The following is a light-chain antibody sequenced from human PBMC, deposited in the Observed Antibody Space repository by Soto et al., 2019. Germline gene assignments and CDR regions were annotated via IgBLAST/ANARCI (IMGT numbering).Light chain of an antibody. CDR3: SSYTSTSTYV. CDR2: DVS. Sequence: QSALTQPASVSGFPGQSITISCTGTSSDVGGYNYVSWYQQYPGKAPKVIIYDVSNRPSGVSDRFSGSKTGNTASLTNSGLQAEDEAEYYCSSYTSTSTYVFGSGTKVTVL. V-gene: IGLV2-14*01. CDR1: SSDVGGYNY. J-gene: IGLJ1*01.